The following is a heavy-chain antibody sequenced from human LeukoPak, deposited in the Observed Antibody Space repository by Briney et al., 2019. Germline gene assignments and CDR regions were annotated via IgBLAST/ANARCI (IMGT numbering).Heavy chain of an antibody. CDR3: ARGRYSSSWYLSAFDI. J-gene: IGHJ3*02. V-gene: IGHV3-21*01. CDR1: GFTFSTYS. Sequence: RAGGSLRLSCAASGFTFSTYSMNWVRQAPGKGLEWVSSISSSSSYIYYADSVKGRFTISRDNAKNSLYLQMYSLRAEDTAVYYCARGRYSSSWYLSAFDIWGQGTMVTVSS. D-gene: IGHD6-13*01. CDR2: ISSSSSYI.